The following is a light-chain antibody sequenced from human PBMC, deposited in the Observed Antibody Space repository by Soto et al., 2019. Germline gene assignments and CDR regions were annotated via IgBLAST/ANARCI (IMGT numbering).Light chain of an antibody. CDR3: QQYNNWLPIT. Sequence: IVMTQSPATLSVSPGERATLSCRASRSVSSSLAWYQQKPGQAPRLLIYGASTRATGIPARFSGSGSGTEFTLTITSLQSEDFAIYYCQQYNNWLPITFGQGTRLEIK. CDR1: RSVSSS. J-gene: IGKJ5*01. CDR2: GAS. V-gene: IGKV3-15*01.